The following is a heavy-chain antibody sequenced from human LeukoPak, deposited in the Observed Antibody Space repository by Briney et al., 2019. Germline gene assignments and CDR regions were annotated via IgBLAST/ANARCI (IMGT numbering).Heavy chain of an antibody. V-gene: IGHV1-2*02. CDR2: INPNNGDT. CDR3: ARVIVGAVVYAY. CDR1: GYTLTDYF. J-gene: IGHJ4*02. Sequence: ASVKVSCKAPGYTLTDYFMHWVRQAPGQRLEWMGWINPNNGDTHYAQKFQVRVTMTRDTSISTAYMDLSRLRSDDTAVYYCARVIVGAVVYAYWGQGTLVTVSS. D-gene: IGHD1-26*01.